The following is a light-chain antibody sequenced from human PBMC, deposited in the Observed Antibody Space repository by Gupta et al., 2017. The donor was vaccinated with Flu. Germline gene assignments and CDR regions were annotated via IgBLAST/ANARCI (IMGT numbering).Light chain of an antibody. CDR2: WAS. Sequence: NCKSSQSVLNSSNNRNYLAWYQLKPGQPPKLLICWASIRESGVPARFSGSGSGTDFSLTISGLQAEDVAVYYCQQFYSAPYTFGQGTKLEIK. CDR1: QSVLNSSNNRNY. CDR3: QQFYSAPYT. V-gene: IGKV4-1*01. J-gene: IGKJ2*01.